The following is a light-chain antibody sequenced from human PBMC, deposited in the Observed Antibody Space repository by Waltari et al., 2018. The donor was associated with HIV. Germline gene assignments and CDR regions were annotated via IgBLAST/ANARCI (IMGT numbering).Light chain of an antibody. V-gene: IGLV2-23*02. CDR3: CSYAGSSIWV. J-gene: IGLJ3*02. CDR1: NSDIGGYNY. Sequence: QSALTQPASVSGSPGQSITLPCTGGNSDIGGYNYVSWYQQHPDKAPQLVIYDVVKRPSGISSRFSGSKSASTASLTISGVQAEDEALYFCCSYAGSSIWVFGGGTKLTVL. CDR2: DVV.